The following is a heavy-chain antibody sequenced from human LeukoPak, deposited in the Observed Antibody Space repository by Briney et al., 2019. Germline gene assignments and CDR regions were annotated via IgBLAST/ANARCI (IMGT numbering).Heavy chain of an antibody. CDR1: GGSITSSNW. CDR3: ARPRYSSSWYWFDP. V-gene: IGHV4-4*02. CDR2: IYHSGST. D-gene: IGHD6-13*01. Sequence: SETLSLTCAVSGGSITSSNWWSWVRQPPGKGLEWIGEIYHSGSTNYNPSLKSRVTISVDTSKNQFSLKLNSVTAADTAVYYCARPRYSSSWYWFDPWGQGTLVTVSS. J-gene: IGHJ5*02.